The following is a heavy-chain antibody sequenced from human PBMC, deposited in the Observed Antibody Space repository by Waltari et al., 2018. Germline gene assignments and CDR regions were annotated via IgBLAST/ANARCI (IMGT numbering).Heavy chain of an antibody. V-gene: IGHV4-59*01. CDR1: GGPIRSYS. D-gene: IGHD2-15*01. CDR2: IYYSGST. J-gene: IGHJ3*02. Sequence: QVQLQESGPGLVKPSETLSLTCTVSGGPIRSYSWSWIRQPPGKGLEWIGYIYYSGSTNYNPSLKSRVTISVDTSKNQFSLKLSSVTAADTAVYYCARGEGGPDAFDIWGQGTMVTVSS. CDR3: ARGEGGPDAFDI.